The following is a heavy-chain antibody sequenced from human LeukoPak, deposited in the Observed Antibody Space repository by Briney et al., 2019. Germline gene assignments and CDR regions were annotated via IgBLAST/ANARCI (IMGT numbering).Heavy chain of an antibody. CDR2: IYPDDSDT. Sequence: GESLKISCKGSGYSFTSYWIGWVRQMPGKGLEWMGIIYPDDSDTRYSPSFQGQVTISADKSISTAYLQWSSLKASDTAIYYCAKRNSGSYYGFDIWGQGTMVTVSS. CDR3: AKRNSGSYYGFDI. CDR1: GYSFTSYW. V-gene: IGHV5-51*01. J-gene: IGHJ3*02. D-gene: IGHD1-26*01.